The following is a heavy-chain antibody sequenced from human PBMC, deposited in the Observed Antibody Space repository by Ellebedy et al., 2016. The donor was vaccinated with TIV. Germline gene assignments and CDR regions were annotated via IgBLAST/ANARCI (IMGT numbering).Heavy chain of an antibody. V-gene: IGHV3-74*01. J-gene: IGHJ3*01. CDR2: VNGAESTT. CDR1: GFNFRSYW. Sequence: GESLKISCATSGFNFRSYWMHWVRQAPGKGLAWVSHVNGAESTTVYADSVKGRFTISKDIAKSTLFLQMNSLRAEDTAVYYCVRERGRPDSFDLWGRGTMVIVSS. CDR3: VRERGRPDSFDL.